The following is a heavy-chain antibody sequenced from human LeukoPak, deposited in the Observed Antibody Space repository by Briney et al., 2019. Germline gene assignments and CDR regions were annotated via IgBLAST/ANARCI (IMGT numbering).Heavy chain of an antibody. J-gene: IGHJ4*02. D-gene: IGHD6-13*01. V-gene: IGHV3-30*18. Sequence: GGSLRLSCAASGFTFSSYGMHWVRQAPGKGLEWVAVISYDGSNKYYADSVKGRFTISRDNSKNTLYLQMNSLRAEDTAVYYCAKDRDSSYTDYWDQGTLVTVSS. CDR2: ISYDGSNK. CDR1: GFTFSSYG. CDR3: AKDRDSSYTDY.